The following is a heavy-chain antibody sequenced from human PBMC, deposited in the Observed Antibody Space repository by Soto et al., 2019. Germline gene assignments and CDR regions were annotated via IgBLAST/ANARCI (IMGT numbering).Heavy chain of an antibody. CDR1: GFTFSSYA. V-gene: IGHV3-23*01. Sequence: EVQLLESGGGLVQPGGSLRLSCADSGFTFSSYAMSWVRQAPGKGLEWVSTISGSSGSTYYADSVRGRFTISRDNSKNTLYLQMNGLRAEDTAVYYCAKRGRGAVAFDYWGQGTLVTVSS. CDR3: AKRGRGAVAFDY. D-gene: IGHD6-19*01. J-gene: IGHJ4*02. CDR2: ISGSSGST.